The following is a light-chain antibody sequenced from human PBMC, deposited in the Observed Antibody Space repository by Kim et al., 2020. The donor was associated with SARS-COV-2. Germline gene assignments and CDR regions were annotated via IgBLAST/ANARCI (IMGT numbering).Light chain of an antibody. CDR2: GAS. J-gene: IGKJ1*01. V-gene: IGKV3-20*01. CDR3: QQYSSSPTWT. Sequence: EIVLTQSPGTLSLSPGERATLSCRASQSVSSSYLTWYQQKPGQAPRLLIYGASSRATGIPDRFSGSGSGTDFTLTITRLEPEDSAVYYCQQYSSSPTWTFGQGTKVDIK. CDR1: QSVSSSY.